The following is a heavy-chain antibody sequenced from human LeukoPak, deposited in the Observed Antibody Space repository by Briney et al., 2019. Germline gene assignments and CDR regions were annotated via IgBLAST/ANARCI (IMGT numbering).Heavy chain of an antibody. CDR1: GFTFSTYA. CDR2: ISASGDST. CDR3: TKRGRDRGPFDY. J-gene: IGHJ4*02. Sequence: GGSLRLSCVASGFTFSTYAMSWVRQSPGKGLEWVSSISASGDSTYCPDSVKGRFTISRDNSRNTLYLELDSLRDEDTAVYYCTKRGRDRGPFDYWGQGTLVTVSS. D-gene: IGHD1-14*01. V-gene: IGHV3-23*01.